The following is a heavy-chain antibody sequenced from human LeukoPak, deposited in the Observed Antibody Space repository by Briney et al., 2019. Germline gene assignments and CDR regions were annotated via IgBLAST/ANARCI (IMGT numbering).Heavy chain of an antibody. J-gene: IGHJ6*02. CDR1: GYTLTELS. CDR2: FDPEDGET. CDR3: ATDLTQYQLLNYGMDV. Sequence: GASVKVSCKVSGYTLTELSMHWVRQAPGKGLEWMGGFDPEDGETIYAQKFQGRVTMTEDTSTDTAYMELSSLRSEDTAVYYCATDLTQYQLLNYGMDVWGQGTTVTVSS. D-gene: IGHD2-2*01. V-gene: IGHV1-24*01.